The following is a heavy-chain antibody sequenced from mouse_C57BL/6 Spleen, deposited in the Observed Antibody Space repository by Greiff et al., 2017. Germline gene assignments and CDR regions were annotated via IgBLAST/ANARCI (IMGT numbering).Heavy chain of an antibody. J-gene: IGHJ3*01. CDR3: GGGPWFAY. CDR1: GYTFPSYC. V-gene: IGHV1-81*01. CDR2: IYPRSGNT. Sequence: QVQLQQSGAELARPGASVKLSCKASGYTFPSYCISWVKQRTGQGLEWIGEIYPRSGNTYYNKKFKGKDTLTADKSSSTAYMELRSLTSEDSAVYYCGGGPWFAYWGQGTLVTVSA.